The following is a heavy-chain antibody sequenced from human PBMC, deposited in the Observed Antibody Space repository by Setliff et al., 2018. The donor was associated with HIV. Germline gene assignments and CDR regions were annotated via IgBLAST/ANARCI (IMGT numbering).Heavy chain of an antibody. J-gene: IGHJ4*02. CDR1: GGSISRDSFY. CDR2: IYNSGST. Sequence: PSETLSLTCTVSGGSISRDSFYWGWFRQPPGEGLEWIGSIYNSGSTNYNPSLTSRVTISADTSRNQFSLKLTSVTAADTAIYYCARGVNFDYWGQGTQVTVSS. V-gene: IGHV4-39*07. D-gene: IGHD3-3*01. CDR3: ARGVNFDY.